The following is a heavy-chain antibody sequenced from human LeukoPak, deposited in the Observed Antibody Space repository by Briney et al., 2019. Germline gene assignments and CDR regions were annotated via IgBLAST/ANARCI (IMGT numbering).Heavy chain of an antibody. Sequence: GGSLRLSCAASGFTFSSYGMHWVRQAPGKGLEWVAVIWYNGSNRYYADSVKGRFTISRDNSKNTLYLEMNSLRAEDTAVYYCARADYDLLTGYPEGFDYWGQGTLATVSS. D-gene: IGHD3-9*01. CDR2: IWYNGSNR. J-gene: IGHJ4*02. V-gene: IGHV3-33*01. CDR3: ARADYDLLTGYPEGFDY. CDR1: GFTFSSYG.